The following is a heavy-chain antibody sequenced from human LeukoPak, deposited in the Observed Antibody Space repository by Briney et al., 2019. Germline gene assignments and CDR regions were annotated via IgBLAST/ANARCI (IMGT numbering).Heavy chain of an antibody. V-gene: IGHV1-18*04. CDR3: ASAVAGTPYYFDY. J-gene: IGHJ4*02. D-gene: IGHD6-19*01. Sequence: ASVKVSCKASGYTFTGYYMHWVRQAPGQGLEWMGWISAYNGNTNYAQKLQGRVTMTTDTSTSTAYMELRSLRSDDTAVYYCASAVAGTPYYFDYWGQGTLVTVSS. CDR1: GYTFTGYY. CDR2: ISAYNGNT.